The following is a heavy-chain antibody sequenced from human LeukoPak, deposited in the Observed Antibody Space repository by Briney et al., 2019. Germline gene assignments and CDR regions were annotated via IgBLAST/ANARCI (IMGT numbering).Heavy chain of an antibody. CDR3: ARGIAAAGKDY. Sequence: SETLSLTCTASGGSISSYYWSWIRQPPGKGLEWIGYIYYSGSTNYNPSLKSRVTISVDTSKNQFSLKLSSVTAADTAVYYCARGIAAAGKDYWGQGTLVTVSS. J-gene: IGHJ4*02. CDR1: GGSISSYY. V-gene: IGHV4-59*01. CDR2: IYYSGST. D-gene: IGHD6-13*01.